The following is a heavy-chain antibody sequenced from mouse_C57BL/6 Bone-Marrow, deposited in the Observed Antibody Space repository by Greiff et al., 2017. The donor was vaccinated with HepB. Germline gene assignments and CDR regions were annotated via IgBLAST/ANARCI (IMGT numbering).Heavy chain of an antibody. Sequence: VQRVESGAELVRPGASVTLSCKASGYTFTDYEMHWVKQTPVHGLEWIGAIDPETGGTAYNQKFKGKAILTADKSSSTAYMERRSLTSEDSAVYYCTRGDSNYPFAYWGQGTLVTVSA. J-gene: IGHJ3*01. V-gene: IGHV1-15*01. CDR2: IDPETGGT. CDR1: GYTFTDYE. CDR3: TRGDSNYPFAY. D-gene: IGHD2-5*01.